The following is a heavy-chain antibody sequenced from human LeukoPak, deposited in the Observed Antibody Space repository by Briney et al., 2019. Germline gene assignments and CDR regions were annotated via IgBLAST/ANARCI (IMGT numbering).Heavy chain of an antibody. D-gene: IGHD3-16*01. CDR2: INPNTGGT. J-gene: IGHJ4*02. CDR3: ARVHLRGEITGGYHFDY. Sequence: GASVKVSCKSSGYTFTGYYMHWVRQAPGQGLEWMGRINPNTGGTNYAQKFQGRVTMTRDTSISTAYMELSRLKSDDTSVFCCARVHLRGEITGGYHFDYWGQGTLVTVSS. CDR1: GYTFTGYY. V-gene: IGHV1-2*06.